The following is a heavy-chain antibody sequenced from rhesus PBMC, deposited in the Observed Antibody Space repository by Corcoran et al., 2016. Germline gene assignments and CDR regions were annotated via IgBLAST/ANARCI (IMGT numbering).Heavy chain of an antibody. J-gene: IGHJ3*01. CDR1: VASISSYW. V-gene: IGHV4-80*01. CDR2: INGNSGST. Sequence: QVQLQESGPGLVKPSETLSLTCTVSVASISSYWRSCIRPPPGKGLEWIGEINGNSGSTNYNPSRKSRVTMSRDTSKNQFSLKLSSVTAADTAVYYCAILKGNAFDFWGQGLRVTVSS. CDR3: AILKGNAFDF. D-gene: IGHD1-44*01.